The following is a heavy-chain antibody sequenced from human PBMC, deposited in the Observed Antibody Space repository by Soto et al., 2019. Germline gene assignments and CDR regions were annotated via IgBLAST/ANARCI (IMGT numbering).Heavy chain of an antibody. CDR1: EFTLNDYY. Sequence: EVQLVESGGDLVQPGGSLRLSCAATEFTLNDYYMDWVRQAPGKGLEWLGRTRNKANSYTTEYAASVRGRFTISRDDSEKSLYLHMNSLKTEDTAVYYCVRNNGLNRYFDLWGRGTLVTVSS. CDR2: TRNKANSYTT. J-gene: IGHJ2*01. CDR3: VRNNGLNRYFDL. D-gene: IGHD1-20*01. V-gene: IGHV3-72*01.